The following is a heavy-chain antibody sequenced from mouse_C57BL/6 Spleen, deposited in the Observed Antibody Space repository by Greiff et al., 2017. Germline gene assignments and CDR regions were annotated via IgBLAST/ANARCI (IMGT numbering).Heavy chain of an antibody. V-gene: IGHV1-58*01. J-gene: IGHJ2*01. Sequence: VQLQQSGAELVRPGSSVKMSCKTSGYTFTSYGINWVKQRPGQGLEWIGYIYIGNGYTEYNEKFKGKATLTSDKSSSTAYMQLSSLTSEDSAIYYWARGTYVYYPNYFDYWGQGTTLTVSS. CDR2: IYIGNGYT. D-gene: IGHD2-3*01. CDR3: ARGTYVYYPNYFDY. CDR1: GYTFTSYG.